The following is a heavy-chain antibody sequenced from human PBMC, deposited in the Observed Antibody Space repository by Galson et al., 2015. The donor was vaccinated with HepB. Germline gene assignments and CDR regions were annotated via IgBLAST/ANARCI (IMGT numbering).Heavy chain of an antibody. V-gene: IGHV1-69*02. CDR2: IIPILGIA. J-gene: IGHJ4*02. CDR1: GGTFSSYT. Sequence: SVKVSCKASGGTFSSYTISWVRQAPGQGLEWMGRIIPILGIANYAQKFQGRVTITADKSTSTAYMELSSLRSEDTAVYYCARGDITIFGVVNYFDYWGQGTLVTVSS. D-gene: IGHD3-3*01. CDR3: ARGDITIFGVVNYFDY.